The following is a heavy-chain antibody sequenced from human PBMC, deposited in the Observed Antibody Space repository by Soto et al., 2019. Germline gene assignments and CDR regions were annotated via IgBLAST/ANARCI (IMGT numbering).Heavy chain of an antibody. CDR3: ARGPVIVYSGSPEAAFDI. Sequence: GGSLRLSCAASGFTFSSYEMNWVRQAPGKGLEWVSYVSSSGGTIYHAESVKGRFTISRDNAKNSLYLQMNSLRAEDTAVYYCARGPVIVYSGSPEAAFDIWGQGTMVTVSS. CDR2: VSSSGGTI. V-gene: IGHV3-48*03. CDR1: GFTFSSYE. J-gene: IGHJ3*02. D-gene: IGHD1-26*01.